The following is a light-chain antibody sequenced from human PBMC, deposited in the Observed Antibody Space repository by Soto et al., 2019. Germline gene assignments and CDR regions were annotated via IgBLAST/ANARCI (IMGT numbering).Light chain of an antibody. Sequence: QSALTQPRSVSGSPGQSVTISCTGASSDVGGYNYVSWYQQHPGKAPKLVIYDVSKRPSGVPDRFSGSKSCNKASLTISGLQTEDEADYYCCSYAGRYTSVFGTGTKVTVL. CDR2: DVS. CDR1: SSDVGGYNY. J-gene: IGLJ1*01. V-gene: IGLV2-11*01. CDR3: CSYAGRYTSV.